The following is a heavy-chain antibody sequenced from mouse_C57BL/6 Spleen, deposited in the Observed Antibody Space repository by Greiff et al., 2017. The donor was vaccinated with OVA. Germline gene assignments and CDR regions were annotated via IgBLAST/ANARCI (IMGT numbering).Heavy chain of an antibody. Sequence: VHVKQSGAELVKPGASVKLSCTASGFNIKDYYMHWVKQRTEQGLEWIGRIDPEDGETKYAPKFQGKATITADTSSNTAYLQLSSLTSEDTAVYYCAEDYDGAWFAYWGQGTLVTVSA. J-gene: IGHJ3*01. D-gene: IGHD2-4*01. CDR3: AEDYDGAWFAY. V-gene: IGHV14-2*01. CDR1: GFNIKDYY. CDR2: IDPEDGET.